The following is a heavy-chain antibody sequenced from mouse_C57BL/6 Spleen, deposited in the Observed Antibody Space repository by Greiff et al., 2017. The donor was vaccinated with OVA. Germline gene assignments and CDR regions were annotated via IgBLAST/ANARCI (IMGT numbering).Heavy chain of an antibody. Sequence: QVQLQQPGAELVMPGASVKLSCKASGYTFTSYWMHWVKQRPGQGLEWIGEIDPSDSYTNYNQKFKGKATLTVDTSSSTAYMQLSSLTSEDSAVYYCARGDYYGSSYSDYWGQGTTLTVSS. V-gene: IGHV1-69*01. J-gene: IGHJ2*01. CDR1: GYTFTSYW. D-gene: IGHD1-1*01. CDR2: IDPSDSYT. CDR3: ARGDYYGSSYSDY.